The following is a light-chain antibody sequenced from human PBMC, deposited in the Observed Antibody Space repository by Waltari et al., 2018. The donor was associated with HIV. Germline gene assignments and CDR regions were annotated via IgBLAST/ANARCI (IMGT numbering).Light chain of an antibody. V-gene: IGLV2-11*01. Sequence: QSALTQPRSVSGSPGQSVTISCTGSSSDVGGYNYASWYQQHPTKAPKLIIYDVSERPSGVPDRFSGSKSGNRASLTISGLQAEDEADYYCYSYAGSLLFGGGTKLTVL. CDR3: YSYAGSLL. CDR1: SSDVGGYNY. CDR2: DVS. J-gene: IGLJ2*01.